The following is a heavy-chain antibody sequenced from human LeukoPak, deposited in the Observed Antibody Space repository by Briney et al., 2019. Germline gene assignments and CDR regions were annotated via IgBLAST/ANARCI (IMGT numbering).Heavy chain of an antibody. CDR2: ISRGIGTI. J-gene: IGHJ4*02. D-gene: IGHD5-24*01. Sequence: PGGPRSPSGAVPGFTFITHSRKGVGQPPGRGREGMAYISRGIGTIHYADSVKGRFTISRDNSKNTLYLQMNSLRAEDTAVYYCARGAGYNYPYYFDYWGQGTLVTVSS. CDR3: ARGAGYNYPYYFDY. V-gene: IGHV3-48*01. CDR1: GFTFITHS.